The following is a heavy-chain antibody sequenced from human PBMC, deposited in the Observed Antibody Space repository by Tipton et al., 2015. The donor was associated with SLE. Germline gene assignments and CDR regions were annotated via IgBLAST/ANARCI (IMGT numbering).Heavy chain of an antibody. CDR3: ARAQVRWVADAFDI. J-gene: IGHJ3*02. D-gene: IGHD4-23*01. CDR1: GFTFSDFY. Sequence: SLRLSCAASGFTFSDFYMSWIRQAPGKGLEWVSYISSSGFYTNYADSVKGRFTISRDNARNSLYLQMNSLRAEDTAMYYCARAQVRWVADAFDIWGQGTMVTVSS. V-gene: IGHV3-11*06. CDR2: ISSSGFYT.